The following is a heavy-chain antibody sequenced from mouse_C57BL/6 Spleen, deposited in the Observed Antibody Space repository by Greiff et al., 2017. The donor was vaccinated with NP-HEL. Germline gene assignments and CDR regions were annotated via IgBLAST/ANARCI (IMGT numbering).Heavy chain of an antibody. Sequence: VQLQQPGAELVKPGASVKLSCKASGYTFTSYWMQWVKQRPGQGLEWIGEIDPSDSYTNYNQKFKGKATLTVDTSSSTAYMQLSSLTSEDSAVYYCARLDSSGPFAYWGQGTLVTVSA. J-gene: IGHJ3*01. CDR2: IDPSDSYT. CDR3: ARLDSSGPFAY. D-gene: IGHD3-2*02. V-gene: IGHV1-50*01. CDR1: GYTFTSYW.